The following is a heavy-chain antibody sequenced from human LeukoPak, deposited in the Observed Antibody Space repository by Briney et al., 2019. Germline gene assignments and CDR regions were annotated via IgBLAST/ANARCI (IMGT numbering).Heavy chain of an antibody. CDR1: GSSISNTPYF. CDR2: IYYTGSS. D-gene: IGHD1-26*01. CDR3: ARPNIGGSDLTDFDY. Sequence: SETLTLTCTVSGSSISNTPYFWGWIRQPPGKGLEWIASIYYTGSSSYNPSLKGRVTISVDTSKNQFSLKLTSVTAADTAVYYCARPNIGGSDLTDFDYWGQGTLVTVSS. V-gene: IGHV4-39*01. J-gene: IGHJ4*02.